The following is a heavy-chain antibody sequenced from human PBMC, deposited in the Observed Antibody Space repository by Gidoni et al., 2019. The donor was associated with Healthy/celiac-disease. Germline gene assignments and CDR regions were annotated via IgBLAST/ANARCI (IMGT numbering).Heavy chain of an antibody. CDR1: GYTFTSYD. Sequence: QVQLVQSGAEVKKPGASVKVSCKASGYTFTSYDINWVRQATGQGLEWMGWMNPNSGNTGYAQKFQGRVTMTRNTSISTAYMELSSLRSEDTAVYYCARAQYYYDSSGYYYRGWDFDYWGQGTLVTVSS. CDR2: MNPNSGNT. CDR3: ARAQYYYDSSGYYYRGWDFDY. J-gene: IGHJ4*02. D-gene: IGHD3-22*01. V-gene: IGHV1-8*01.